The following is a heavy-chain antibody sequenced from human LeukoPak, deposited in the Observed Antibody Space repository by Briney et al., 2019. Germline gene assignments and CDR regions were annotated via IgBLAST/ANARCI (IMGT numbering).Heavy chain of an antibody. CDR3: ARGLHYYDSSDFSPY. Sequence: SVKVSCKASGGTFSSYAISWVRQAPGQGLEWMGRIIPILGIANYAQKFQGRVTITADKSTSTAYMELSSLRSEDTAVYYCARGLHYYDSSDFSPYWGQGTLVTVSS. CDR1: GGTFSSYA. V-gene: IGHV1-69*04. CDR2: IIPILGIA. J-gene: IGHJ4*02. D-gene: IGHD3-22*01.